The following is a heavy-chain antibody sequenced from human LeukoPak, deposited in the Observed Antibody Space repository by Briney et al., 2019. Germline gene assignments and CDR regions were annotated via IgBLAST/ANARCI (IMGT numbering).Heavy chain of an antibody. J-gene: IGHJ4*02. Sequence: ASVKVSCKTSGYSFTDYYMHWVRQAPGQGLEWMGWINPNSGGTNFAQRFQDRVTMTRDTSISTAYMELSRLRSDDTAVYCCARVASVMVRGVDGGYFDYWGQGTLVTVSS. D-gene: IGHD3-10*01. V-gene: IGHV1-2*02. CDR2: INPNSGGT. CDR1: GYSFTDYY. CDR3: ARVASVMVRGVDGGYFDY.